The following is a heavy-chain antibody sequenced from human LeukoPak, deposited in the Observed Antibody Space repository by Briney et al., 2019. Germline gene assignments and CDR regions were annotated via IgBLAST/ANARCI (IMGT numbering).Heavy chain of an antibody. D-gene: IGHD3-22*01. J-gene: IGHJ4*02. CDR3: ATQDSSGYYDY. Sequence: ASVTVPCXASGYTFTSYYMHWVRQAPGQGLEWMGIINPSGGSTSYAQKFQGRVTITRDTSTSTVYMELSSLRSEDTAVYYCATQDSSGYYDYWGQGTLVTVSS. CDR1: GYTFTSYY. V-gene: IGHV1-46*01. CDR2: INPSGGST.